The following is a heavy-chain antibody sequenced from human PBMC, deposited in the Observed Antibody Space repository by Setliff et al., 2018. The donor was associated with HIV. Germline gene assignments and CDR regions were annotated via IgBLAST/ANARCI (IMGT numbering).Heavy chain of an antibody. CDR2: INLVTGKT. J-gene: IGHJ4*02. V-gene: IGHV1-3*01. Sequence: ASVKVSCKASGYTFTSHDLHWVRQVPGQGLEWMGWINLVTGKTVYLQKFQGRVTITRDTSASTAYMELSSLRPEDTAVYYCASPTAIPHWGQGTLVTVS. CDR1: GYTFTSHD. D-gene: IGHD2-21*02. CDR3: ASPTAIPH.